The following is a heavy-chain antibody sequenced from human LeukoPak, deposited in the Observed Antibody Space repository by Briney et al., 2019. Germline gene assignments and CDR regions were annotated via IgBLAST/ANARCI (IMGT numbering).Heavy chain of an antibody. CDR1: GYTFTSYD. CDR2: MNPNSGNT. Sequence: ASVKVSCKASGYTFTSYDINWVRQATGQGLEWMGWMNPNSGNTGYAQKFQGRVTMTRNTSISTAYMELSSLRSEDTAVYYCARAKVGYYDILTGYYRHYYYYYMDVWGKGTTVTISS. CDR3: ARAKVGYYDILTGYYRHYYYYYMDV. D-gene: IGHD3-9*01. V-gene: IGHV1-8*01. J-gene: IGHJ6*03.